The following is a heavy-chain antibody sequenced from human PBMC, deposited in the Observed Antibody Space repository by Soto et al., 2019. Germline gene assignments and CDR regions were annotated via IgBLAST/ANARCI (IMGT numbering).Heavy chain of an antibody. Sequence: KASETLSLTCSVSGGSISSSSYFWGWIRQPPGKGLEWIGNIYYSGSTYYNPSLKSRVTISVDTSKNQFSLKLSSVTAADTAVYFCASEEQNLSYYFDYWGQGTLVTVSS. J-gene: IGHJ4*02. CDR2: IYYSGST. V-gene: IGHV4-39*01. CDR1: GGSISSSSYF. CDR3: ASEEQNLSYYFDY. D-gene: IGHD1-26*01.